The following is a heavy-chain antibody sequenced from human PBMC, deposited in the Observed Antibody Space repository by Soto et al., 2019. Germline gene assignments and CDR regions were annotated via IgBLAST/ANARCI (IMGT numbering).Heavy chain of an antibody. D-gene: IGHD4-4*01. Sequence: SVKVSCKASGGTFSSYAISWVRQAPGQGLEWMGGIIPIFGTANYAQKFQGRVTITADKSTSTAYMELSSLRSEDTAVYYCATTTVAHNLYSYYYGMDVWGQGTKVTVSS. CDR3: ATTTVAHNLYSYYYGMDV. CDR1: GGTFSSYA. J-gene: IGHJ6*02. CDR2: IIPIFGTA. V-gene: IGHV1-69*06.